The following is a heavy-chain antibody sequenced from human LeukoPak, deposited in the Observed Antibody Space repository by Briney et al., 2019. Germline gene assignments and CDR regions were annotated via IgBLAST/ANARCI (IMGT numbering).Heavy chain of an antibody. V-gene: IGHV1-3*03. CDR1: GYTFTSYA. J-gene: IGHJ4*02. CDR2: INAGNGNT. Sequence: GASVKVSCKASGYTFTSYAMHWVRQAPGQRLEWMGWINAGNGNTKYSQEFQGRVTITRDTSASTAYMELSSLRSEDTAVYYCARVRSPQRGGVIVADFDYWGQGTLVTVSS. D-gene: IGHD3-16*02. CDR3: ARVRSPQRGGVIVADFDY.